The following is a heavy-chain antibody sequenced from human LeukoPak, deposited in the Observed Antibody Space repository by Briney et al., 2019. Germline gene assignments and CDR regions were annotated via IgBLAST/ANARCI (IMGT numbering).Heavy chain of an antibody. Sequence: GGSLRLSCTVSGFTLSSYEMTWFRQAPGPGLGRVSSIGIGGSGTHYADSVKGRFTVSRDNSKNTLYLQLNSLRADDTGVYYCTRNSGWYGVSWGQGTLVSVSS. V-gene: IGHV3-23*01. J-gene: IGHJ4*02. CDR3: TRNSGWYGVS. CDR1: GFTLSSYE. D-gene: IGHD6-19*01. CDR2: IGIGGSGT.